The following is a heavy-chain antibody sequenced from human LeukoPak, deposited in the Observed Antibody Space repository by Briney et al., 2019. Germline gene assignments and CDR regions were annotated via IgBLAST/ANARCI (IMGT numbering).Heavy chain of an antibody. CDR1: GDSVSSNSAT. D-gene: IGHD3-10*02. J-gene: IGHJ5*02. CDR2: TYYRSKWYT. CDR3: ASSTDYVWFDP. Sequence: SQTLSLTCAISGDSVSSNSATWHWIRQSPSRGLEWLGRTYYRSKWYTHYAVSVKSRITINPDTSKNQFSLQLNSVTPEDTAVYYCASSTDYVWFDPWGQGTLVIVSS. V-gene: IGHV6-1*01.